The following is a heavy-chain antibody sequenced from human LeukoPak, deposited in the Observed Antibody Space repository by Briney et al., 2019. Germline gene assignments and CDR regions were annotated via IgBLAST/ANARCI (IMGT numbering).Heavy chain of an antibody. J-gene: IGHJ4*02. D-gene: IGHD4-17*01. CDR2: ICYSGST. V-gene: IGHV4-59*01. Sequence: SETLSLTCTVSGGSISRYYWSWIRQPPGKGLEWIGYICYSGSTNYNPSLKSRVTISVDTAKDQFSLKLSPVTAADTAVYYCARERRDGDSFDYWGQGTLVTVSS. CDR1: GGSISRYY. CDR3: ARERRDGDSFDY.